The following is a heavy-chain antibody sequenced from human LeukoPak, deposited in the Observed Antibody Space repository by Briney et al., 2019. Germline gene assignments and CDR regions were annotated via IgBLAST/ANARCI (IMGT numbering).Heavy chain of an antibody. D-gene: IGHD3-9*01. CDR3: ALDILTGYNWFDP. J-gene: IGHJ5*02. Sequence: ASVKVSCKASGYTFTGYYMHWERQAPGQGLEWMGWINPNSGGTNYAQKFQGRVTMTRDTSISTAYMELSRLRSDDTAVYYCALDILTGYNWFDPWGQGTPVTVSS. V-gene: IGHV1-2*02. CDR2: INPNSGGT. CDR1: GYTFTGYY.